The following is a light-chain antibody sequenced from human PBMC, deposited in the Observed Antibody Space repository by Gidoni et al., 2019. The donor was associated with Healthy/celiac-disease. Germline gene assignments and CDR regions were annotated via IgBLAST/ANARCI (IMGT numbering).Light chain of an antibody. Sequence: VPDRFSGSKSGNTASLTISGLQAEDEADYYCSSYTSSSTYVVFGGGTKLTVL. V-gene: IGLV2-18*02. CDR3: SSYTSSSTYVV. J-gene: IGLJ2*01.